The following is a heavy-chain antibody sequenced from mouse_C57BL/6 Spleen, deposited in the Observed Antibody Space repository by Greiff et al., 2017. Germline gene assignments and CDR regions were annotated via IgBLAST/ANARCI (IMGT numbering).Heavy chain of an antibody. Sequence: QVQLKQPGAELVKPGASVKLSCKASGYTFTSYWMQWVKQRPGQGLEWIGELDPSDSYTNYNQKFKGKATLTVDTSSSTAYMQLRSLTSEDSAVYDCARRSGDDYDEAWFAYWGQGTLVTVSA. J-gene: IGHJ3*01. CDR3: ARRSGDDYDEAWFAY. CDR1: GYTFTSYW. D-gene: IGHD2-4*01. CDR2: LDPSDSYT. V-gene: IGHV1-50*01.